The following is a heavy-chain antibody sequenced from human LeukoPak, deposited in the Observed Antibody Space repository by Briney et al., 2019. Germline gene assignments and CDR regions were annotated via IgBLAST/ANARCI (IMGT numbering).Heavy chain of an antibody. J-gene: IGHJ6*02. CDR3: ARRSYVVVPVAIYYHSYGMDV. CDR2: INHSGST. D-gene: IGHD2-2*02. V-gene: IGHV4-34*01. Sequence: SETLSLTCAVYGGSFSGYYWSWIRQPPGKGLEWIGEINHSGSTNYNPTLKSRVTISVDTSKNQFSLKLSSVTAADTAIYFCARRSYVVVPVAIYYHSYGMDVWGQGTTVTVSS. CDR1: GGSFSGYY.